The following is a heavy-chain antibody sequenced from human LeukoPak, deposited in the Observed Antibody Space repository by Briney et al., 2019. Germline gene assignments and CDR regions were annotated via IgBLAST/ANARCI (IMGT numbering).Heavy chain of an antibody. CDR2: IYYSGST. CDR3: ASVYYYGSGSYRVPDAFDI. D-gene: IGHD3-10*01. J-gene: IGHJ3*02. V-gene: IGHV4-39*01. CDR1: GASISSSSYY. Sequence: PSETLSLTCTVSGASISSSSYYWGWIRQPPGKGLEWIGSIYYSGSTYYNPSLKSRVTISVDTSKNQFSLKVISVTAADTAVYYCASVYYYGSGSYRVPDAFDIWGQGTMVTVSS.